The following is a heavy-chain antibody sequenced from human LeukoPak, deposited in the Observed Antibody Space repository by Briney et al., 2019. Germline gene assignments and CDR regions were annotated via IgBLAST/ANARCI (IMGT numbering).Heavy chain of an antibody. CDR2: INPNSGGT. CDR3: AREAYGSGSYFSYYYYGMDV. V-gene: IGHV1-2*04. J-gene: IGHJ6*02. D-gene: IGHD3-10*01. CDR1: GYTFTSYA. Sequence: ASVKVSCKASGYTFTSYAMHWVRQAPGQRLEWMGWINPNSGGTNYAQKFQGWVTMTRDTSISTAYMELSRLRSDDTAVYYCAREAYGSGSYFSYYYYGMDVWGQGTTVTVSS.